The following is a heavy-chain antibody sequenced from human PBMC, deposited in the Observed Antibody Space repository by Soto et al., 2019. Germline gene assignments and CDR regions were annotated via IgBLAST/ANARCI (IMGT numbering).Heavy chain of an antibody. D-gene: IGHD3-22*01. CDR3: AKDMYYYDSSGYSPDAFDI. Sequence: GGSLRLSCAASGFTFSSYVMHWVRQAPGKGLEWVAVISYDGSNKYYADSVKGRFTISRDNSKNTLYLQMNSLRAEDTAVYYCAKDMYYYDSSGYSPDAFDISGQGTMVTVSS. V-gene: IGHV3-30*18. J-gene: IGHJ3*02. CDR2: ISYDGSNK. CDR1: GFTFSSYV.